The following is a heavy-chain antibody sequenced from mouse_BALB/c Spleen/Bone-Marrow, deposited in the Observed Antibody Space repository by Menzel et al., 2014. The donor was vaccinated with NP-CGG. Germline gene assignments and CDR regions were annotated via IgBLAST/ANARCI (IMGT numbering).Heavy chain of an antibody. V-gene: IGHV4-1*02. Sequence: VQLKDSGGGLVQPGGSLKLSCAASGFDFSRYWMSWVRQAPGKGLEWIGEINPDSSTINYTPSLKDKFIISRDNAKNTLYLQMSKVRSEDTALYYCARLNYHGNLFVWGAGTTVTVSS. CDR1: GFDFSRYW. J-gene: IGHJ1*01. CDR3: ARLNYHGNLFV. D-gene: IGHD1-1*01. CDR2: INPDSSTI.